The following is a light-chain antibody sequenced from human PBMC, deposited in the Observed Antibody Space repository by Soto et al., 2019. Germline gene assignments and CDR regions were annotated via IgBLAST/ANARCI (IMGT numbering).Light chain of an antibody. CDR2: DAS. V-gene: IGKV3-20*01. Sequence: EIVSTQSPGTLSLSPGERATLSCRASQSVSSYLAWYQQKPGQAPRLLIYDASSRATGIPARFSGSGSGTDFTLTISSLEPEDFAVYYCQQHGSSPQTFGQGTKVDIK. CDR1: QSVSSY. J-gene: IGKJ1*01. CDR3: QQHGSSPQT.